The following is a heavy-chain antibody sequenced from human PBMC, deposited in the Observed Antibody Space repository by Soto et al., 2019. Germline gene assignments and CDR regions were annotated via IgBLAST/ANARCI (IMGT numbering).Heavy chain of an antibody. CDR1: GFTFSSYA. CDR3: AKDLFSCSGGSCYSGYYYYGMDV. Sequence: EVQLLESGGGLVQPGGSLRLSCAASGFTFSSYAMSWVRQAPGKGLEWVSAISGSGGSTYYADSVKGRFTISRDNSKNTLYLQMNSLRAEDTAVYYCAKDLFSCSGGSCYSGYYYYGMDVWGQGTTVTVSS. J-gene: IGHJ6*02. CDR2: ISGSGGST. D-gene: IGHD2-15*01. V-gene: IGHV3-23*01.